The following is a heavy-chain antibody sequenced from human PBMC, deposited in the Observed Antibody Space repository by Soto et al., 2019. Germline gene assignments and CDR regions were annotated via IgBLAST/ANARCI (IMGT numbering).Heavy chain of an antibody. Sequence: QITLKESGPTIVKPTQTVTLTCAVSGFSLSANGVAVGWIRQSPGQALEWLALIYWDDDRRYSPSLAARLTINKDTSRDQVVRTMPHVHRVDTSTYFWAQQKQTGYRLLDTWGRGTLVTVSS. D-gene: IGHD5-18*01. CDR3: AQQKQTGYRLLDT. CDR1: GFSLSANGVA. J-gene: IGHJ1*01. CDR2: IYWDDDR. V-gene: IGHV2-5*02.